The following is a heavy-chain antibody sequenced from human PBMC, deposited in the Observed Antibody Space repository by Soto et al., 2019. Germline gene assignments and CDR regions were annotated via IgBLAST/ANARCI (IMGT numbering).Heavy chain of an antibody. CDR3: ARGKDGSDYYFDS. CDR2: IVPIFGKP. J-gene: IGHJ4*02. D-gene: IGHD3-22*01. CDR1: GDTFSDYT. Sequence: QVQLVQSGAEVTKPGSSVKVSCKASGDTFSDYTISWLRQAPGQGLEWMGGIVPIFGKPTYTQKFQGRVTITEDESTTTDYMELSRLRSEDTAVYYCARGKDGSDYYFDSWGQGTLVTVSS. V-gene: IGHV1-69*01.